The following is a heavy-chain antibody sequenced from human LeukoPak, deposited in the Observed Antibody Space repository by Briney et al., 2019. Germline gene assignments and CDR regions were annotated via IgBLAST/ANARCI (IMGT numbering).Heavy chain of an antibody. CDR3: ARGVAGVYFYYYMDV. V-gene: IGHV1-2*02. J-gene: IGHJ6*03. Sequence: ASVKVSCKASGYTFTGYYMHWVRQAPGQGLEWMGWINPNSGGTNYAQKFQGRVTMTRDTSISTAYMELSRLRSDDTAVYYCARGVAGVYFYYYMDVWGKGTTVTVSS. CDR2: INPNSGGT. CDR1: GYTFTGYY. D-gene: IGHD1-14*01.